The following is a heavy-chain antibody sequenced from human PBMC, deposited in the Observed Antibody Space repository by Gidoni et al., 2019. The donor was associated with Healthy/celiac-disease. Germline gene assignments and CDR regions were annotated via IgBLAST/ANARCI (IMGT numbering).Heavy chain of an antibody. J-gene: IGHJ3*02. D-gene: IGHD4-17*01. Sequence: QVQLVESGGGVVQPGRSLRLSCAASGFTFSSYGMHWVRQAPGKGLEWVAVIWYDGSNKYYADSVKGRFTISRDNSKNTLYLQMNSLRAEDTAVYYCARDIFRVTVTTENDAFDIWGQGTMVTVSS. CDR1: GFTFSSYG. CDR3: ARDIFRVTVTTENDAFDI. CDR2: IWYDGSNK. V-gene: IGHV3-33*01.